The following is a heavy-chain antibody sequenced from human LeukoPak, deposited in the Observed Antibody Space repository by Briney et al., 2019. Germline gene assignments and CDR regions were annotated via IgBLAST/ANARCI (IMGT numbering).Heavy chain of an antibody. CDR3: ARDLGALAGTGAFDI. CDR1: GFNFSDHY. CDR2: ISSGGYTK. Sequence: GGSLRLSCAASGFNFSDHYMSWIRQAPGKGLKWVSYISSGGYTKYYADSVKGRFTISRDNAKDSLYLQMNNLRAEDTAVYYCARDLGALAGTGAFDIWGQGTMVTVSS. D-gene: IGHD6-19*01. J-gene: IGHJ3*02. V-gene: IGHV3-11*04.